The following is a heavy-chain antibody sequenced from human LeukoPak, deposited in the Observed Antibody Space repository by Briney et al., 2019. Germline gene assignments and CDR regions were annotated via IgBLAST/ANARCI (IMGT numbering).Heavy chain of an antibody. Sequence: GGSLRLSCAASGFTFSSYAMSWVRQAPGKGLEWVSAISGSGGSTYYADSVKGRFTISRDNSKNTLYLQMNSLRAEDTAVYYCAKDKHYYGSSGPFDYWGQGTLVTVSS. V-gene: IGHV3-23*01. CDR1: GFTFSSYA. CDR3: AKDKHYYGSSGPFDY. J-gene: IGHJ4*02. CDR2: ISGSGGST. D-gene: IGHD3-22*01.